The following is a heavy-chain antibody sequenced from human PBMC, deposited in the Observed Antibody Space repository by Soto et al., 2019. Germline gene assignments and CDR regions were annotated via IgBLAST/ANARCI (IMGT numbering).Heavy chain of an antibody. V-gene: IGHV1-8*01. CDR1: GYTFSSYD. CDR2: LNPNSGDT. CDR3: ATSGGGWYLY. D-gene: IGHD6-19*01. J-gene: IGHJ4*02. Sequence: QVQLVQSGAEVKKPGASVKVSCKASGYTFSSYDINWVRQDTGQGLEWMGWLNPNSGDTGYAQKFKGRVTLTRNTSINTAYTELSSLTSDDTAVYYCATSGGGWYLYWGQGALGSVSS.